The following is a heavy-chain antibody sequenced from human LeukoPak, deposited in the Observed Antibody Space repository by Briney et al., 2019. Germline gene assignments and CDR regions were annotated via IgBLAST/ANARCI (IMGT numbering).Heavy chain of an antibody. CDR1: RGSFSGYY. CDR3: ATEREGPYGYLDY. Sequence: SETLSLTCAVYRGSFSGYYWSWIRQPPGKGLEWIGEINHSGSTNYNPSLKSRVTISLDTSKNQFSLKLNSVSAADTAVYYCATEREGPYGYLDYWGQGSLVTVSS. V-gene: IGHV4-34*01. D-gene: IGHD4-17*01. J-gene: IGHJ4*02. CDR2: INHSGST.